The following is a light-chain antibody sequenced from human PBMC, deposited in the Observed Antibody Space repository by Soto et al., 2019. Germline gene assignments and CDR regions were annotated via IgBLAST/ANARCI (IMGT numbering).Light chain of an antibody. CDR3: QQTYSTPST. Sequence: DIQMTQSPSSLSASVGDRVTITCRASQSISSYLNWYQQKPGKAPKLLIYAASSLQSGVPSRFRGSGSGTDFTLTISSLHPEDFATYYCQQTYSTPSTFGPGTNVDIK. CDR2: AAS. J-gene: IGKJ3*01. V-gene: IGKV1-39*01. CDR1: QSISSY.